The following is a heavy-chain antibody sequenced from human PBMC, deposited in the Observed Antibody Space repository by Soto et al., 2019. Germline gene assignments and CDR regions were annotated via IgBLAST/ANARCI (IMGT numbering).Heavy chain of an antibody. J-gene: IGHJ5*02. Sequence: QVQLVQSGAEVKKPGASVKVSCKASGYTFTGYYMHWVRQAPGQGLEWMGWINPNSGGTNYAQTFQGRVTMTRDTSISTAYMELRRLRSDDTAVYYCARDQTYYDILTGPNWFDPWGQGTLVTVSS. CDR2: INPNSGGT. D-gene: IGHD3-9*01. CDR3: ARDQTYYDILTGPNWFDP. CDR1: GYTFTGYY. V-gene: IGHV1-2*02.